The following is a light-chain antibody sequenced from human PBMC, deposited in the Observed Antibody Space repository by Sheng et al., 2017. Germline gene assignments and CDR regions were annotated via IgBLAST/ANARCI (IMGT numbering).Light chain of an antibody. CDR3: CSYAGSRE. V-gene: IGLV2-23*02. CDR2: EVI. J-gene: IGLJ3*02. Sequence: QSALTQPASVSGSPGQSINISCTGTSSSVGNYNLLSWYQQYPGRVPKLLIYEVIKRPSGVSDRFSGSKSGNTASLTISGLQAEDEADYYCCSYAGSREFGRGTKLTVL. CDR1: SSSVGNYNL.